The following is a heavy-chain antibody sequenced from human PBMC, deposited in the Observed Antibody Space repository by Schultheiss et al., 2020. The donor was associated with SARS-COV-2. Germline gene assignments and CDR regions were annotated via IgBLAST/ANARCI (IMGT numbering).Heavy chain of an antibody. Sequence: SETLSLTCAVYGGSFSGYYWSWIRQPPGKGLEWIGEINHIGSTNYNPSLKGRVTISVDTSKNQFSLKLTSLTAADTAVYYCARAPMVQGVIGFDYWGQGTLVTVSS. CDR2: INHIGST. CDR3: ARAPMVQGVIGFDY. V-gene: IGHV4-34*01. J-gene: IGHJ4*02. CDR1: GGSFSGYY. D-gene: IGHD3-10*01.